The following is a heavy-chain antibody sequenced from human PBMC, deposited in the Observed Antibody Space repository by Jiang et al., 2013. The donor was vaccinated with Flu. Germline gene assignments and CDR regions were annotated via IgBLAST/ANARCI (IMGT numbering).Heavy chain of an antibody. CDR1: GFTFSSYW. D-gene: IGHD3-9*01. V-gene: IGHV3-74*01. CDR2: INSDGSST. J-gene: IGHJ6*02. CDR3: ARVGSGYFDLSRALNYYYGMDV. Sequence: VQLVESGGGLVQPGGSLRLSCAASGFTFSSYWMHWVRQAPGKGLVWVSRINSDGSSTSYADSVKGRFTISRDNAKNTLYLQMNSLRAEDTAVYYCARVGSGYFDLSRALNYYYGMDVWGQGTTVTVSS.